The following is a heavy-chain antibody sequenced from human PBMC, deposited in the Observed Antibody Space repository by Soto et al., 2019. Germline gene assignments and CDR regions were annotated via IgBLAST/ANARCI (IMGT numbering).Heavy chain of an antibody. Sequence: SETLSLTCTFSGASISTDYWSWIRQSPGKGLEWIGYIYYGGSNYYNPYLKSRVSISVDTSRNLFSLKLSSVTAADTAVYYCARDLSTDCPGAACYYYWGQVALVTVSS. CDR2: IYYGGSN. CDR3: ARDLSTDCPGAACYYY. D-gene: IGHD2-21*02. V-gene: IGHV4-59*12. CDR1: GASISTDY. J-gene: IGHJ4*02.